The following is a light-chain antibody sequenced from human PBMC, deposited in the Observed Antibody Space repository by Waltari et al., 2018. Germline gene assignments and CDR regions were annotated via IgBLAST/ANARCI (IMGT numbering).Light chain of an antibody. V-gene: IGKV3-20*01. CDR3: QHYVRLPAT. Sequence: IVLTHSPGTLSLSPGERATLPCRASHSVSRSLAWYQQKPGQAPKLLIYGAPTRATGIPDRFSGSGSGTDFSLTISSLEPEDFAIYFCQHYVRLPATFGQGTKVEIK. J-gene: IGKJ1*01. CDR2: GAP. CDR1: HSVSRS.